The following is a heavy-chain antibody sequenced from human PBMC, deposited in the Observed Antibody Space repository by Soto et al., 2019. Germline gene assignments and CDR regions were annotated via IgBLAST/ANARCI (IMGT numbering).Heavy chain of an antibody. Sequence: GGSLRLSCAASGFSVSSDYMNWVRQDPGKGLEWVSVIYRGGSTYYADSERGRFTISKDNSENTLFLQMNSLRAEDTAVYYCARATEWNALDIWGQGTMVTVSS. CDR2: IYRGGST. CDR3: ARATEWNALDI. D-gene: IGHD3-3*01. CDR1: GFSVSSDY. V-gene: IGHV3-53*01. J-gene: IGHJ3*02.